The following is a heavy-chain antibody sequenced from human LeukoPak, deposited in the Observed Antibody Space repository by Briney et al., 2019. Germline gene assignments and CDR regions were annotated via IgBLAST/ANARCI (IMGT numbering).Heavy chain of an antibody. V-gene: IGHV4-34*01. J-gene: IGHJ6*03. CDR2: INHSGST. CDR1: GGSFSAYY. D-gene: IGHD4-17*01. Sequence: SETLSLTCAVYGGSFSAYYWSWIRQPPGKGLEWIGEINHSGSTNYNPSLKSRVTISVDTSKNQFSLKLTPVTAADTAVYYCARDYGDYVHYYMDVLGKPTTVTVSS. CDR3: ARDYGDYVHYYMDV.